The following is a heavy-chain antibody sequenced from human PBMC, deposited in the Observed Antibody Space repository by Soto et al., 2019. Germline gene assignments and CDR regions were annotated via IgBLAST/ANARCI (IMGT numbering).Heavy chain of an antibody. CDR3: ARDRVRWFGVGYYYYGMDV. V-gene: IGHV3-30-3*01. D-gene: IGHD3-10*01. J-gene: IGHJ6*02. Sequence: QVQLVESGGGVVQPGRSLRLSCAASGFTFSSYAMHWVRQAPGKGLEWVAVISYDGSNKYYADSVKGRFTISRDNSKKTLYLQMHSLSAEDTAVYYCARDRVRWFGVGYYYYGMDVWGQGTTVTVSS. CDR2: ISYDGSNK. CDR1: GFTFSSYA.